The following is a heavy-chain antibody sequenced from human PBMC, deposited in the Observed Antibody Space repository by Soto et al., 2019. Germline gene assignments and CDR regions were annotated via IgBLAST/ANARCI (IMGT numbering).Heavy chain of an antibody. CDR2: ISYDGSNK. V-gene: IGHV3-30*18. Sequence: ALRLSCAASGFTFSSYGMHWVRQAPGKGLEWVAVISYDGSNKYYADSVKGRFTISRDNSKNTLYLQMNSLRAEDTAVYYCAKGPVIAVAGIYYWGQGTLVTVSS. CDR3: AKGPVIAVAGIYY. CDR1: GFTFSSYG. D-gene: IGHD6-19*01. J-gene: IGHJ4*02.